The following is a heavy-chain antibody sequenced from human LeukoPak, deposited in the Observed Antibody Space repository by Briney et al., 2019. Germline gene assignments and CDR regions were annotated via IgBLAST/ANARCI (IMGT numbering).Heavy chain of an antibody. D-gene: IGHD2-15*01. Sequence: GGSLRLSCAASGFTFSSYSMNWVRQAPGKGLEWVSSVSSSSSYIYYADSVKGRFTISRDNAKNSLYLQMNSLRAEDTAVYYCARGVGGYFDYWGQGTLVTVSS. V-gene: IGHV3-21*01. CDR3: ARGVGGYFDY. J-gene: IGHJ4*02. CDR1: GFTFSSYS. CDR2: VSSSSSYI.